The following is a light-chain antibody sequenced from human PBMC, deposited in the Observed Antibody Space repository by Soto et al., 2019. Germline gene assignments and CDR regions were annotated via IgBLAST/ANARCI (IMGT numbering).Light chain of an antibody. Sequence: EIVLTQSPGTLSLSPGDRATLSCRASQSVSNNYLAWYQQKPGQAPRLLIYGASSRATGIPDRFSGSGSGTDFTLTIDRLEPEDFAVYHCQHYGTTPLTFGGGTKVDIK. V-gene: IGKV3-20*01. CDR3: QHYGTTPLT. CDR1: QSVSNNY. CDR2: GAS. J-gene: IGKJ4*01.